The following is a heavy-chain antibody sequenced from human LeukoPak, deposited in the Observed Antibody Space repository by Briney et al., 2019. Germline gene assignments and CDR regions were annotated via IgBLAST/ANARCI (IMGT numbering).Heavy chain of an antibody. CDR1: GCTFISYG. Sequence: ASVKVSCKASGCTFISYGINWVRQAPGQGPEWMGWISAYNGNTKYAQNFQGRVTMTTDTSTTTAYMELRSLRSGDTAVYYCARDLRGCSGGSCYYYGMDVWGQGTTVTVSS. D-gene: IGHD2-15*01. CDR2: ISAYNGNT. V-gene: IGHV1-18*01. CDR3: ARDLRGCSGGSCYYYGMDV. J-gene: IGHJ6*02.